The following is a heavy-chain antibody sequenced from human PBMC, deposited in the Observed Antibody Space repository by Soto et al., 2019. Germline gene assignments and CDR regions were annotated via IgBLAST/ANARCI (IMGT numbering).Heavy chain of an antibody. CDR2: IYYSGST. J-gene: IGHJ3*02. Sequence: QLQLQESGPGLVKPSETLSLTCTVSGGSNSSSSYYWGWIRQPPGKGLEWIGSIYYSGSTYYNPSLKSRVTISVDTSKNQFSLKLSSVTAEDTAVYYCAQAVAGTSDAFDIWGQGTMVTVSS. V-gene: IGHV4-39*01. D-gene: IGHD6-19*01. CDR1: GGSNSSSSYY. CDR3: AQAVAGTSDAFDI.